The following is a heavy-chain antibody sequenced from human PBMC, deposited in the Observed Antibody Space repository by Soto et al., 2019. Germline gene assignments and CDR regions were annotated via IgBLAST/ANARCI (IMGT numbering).Heavy chain of an antibody. J-gene: IGHJ4*02. CDR1: GGSISSSSYY. V-gene: IGHV4-39*01. D-gene: IGHD4-17*01. CDR3: ARLRSDYGDYRFDY. CDR2: IYYSGST. Sequence: PSETLSLTCTVSGGSISSSSYYWVWIRQPPGKGLEWIGTIYYSGSTYYNPSLKSRVTISVDTSKNQFSLKLSSVTAADTAVYYCARLRSDYGDYRFDYWGQGTLVTVSS.